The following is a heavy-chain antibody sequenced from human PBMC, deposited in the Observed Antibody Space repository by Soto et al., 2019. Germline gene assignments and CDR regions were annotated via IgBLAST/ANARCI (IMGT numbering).Heavy chain of an antibody. CDR2: IYYSGST. J-gene: IGHJ3*02. D-gene: IGHD3-22*01. Sequence: QVQLQESGPGLVKPSQTLSLTCTVSGGSISSGGYYWSWIRQHPGKGLEWIGYIYYSGSTYYNPSLKSRVTISVDTSKNQFSLKLSSVTAADTAVYYCARGHDSSGYYDRDAFDIWGQGTMVTVSS. V-gene: IGHV4-31*03. CDR1: GGSISSGGYY. CDR3: ARGHDSSGYYDRDAFDI.